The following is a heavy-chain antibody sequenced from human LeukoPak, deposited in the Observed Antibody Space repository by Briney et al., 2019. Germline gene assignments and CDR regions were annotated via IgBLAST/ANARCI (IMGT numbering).Heavy chain of an antibody. J-gene: IGHJ4*02. Sequence: PSETLSLTCTVSGDSISSSSYYWGWIRQPPGKGLEWIGSIYYSGSTYYNPSLKSRVPISVDTSKNQFSLKLSSVTAADTAVYYCARRGGGEWTHDYWGQGTLVTVSS. D-gene: IGHD3-16*01. CDR2: IYYSGST. CDR1: GDSISSSSYY. V-gene: IGHV4-39*01. CDR3: ARRGGGEWTHDY.